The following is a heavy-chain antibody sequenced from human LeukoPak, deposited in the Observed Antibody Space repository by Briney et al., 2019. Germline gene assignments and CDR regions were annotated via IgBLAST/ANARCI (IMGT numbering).Heavy chain of an antibody. CDR3: ARARVDTAMADFDY. CDR1: GSTFPRYW. D-gene: IGHD5-18*01. J-gene: IGHJ4*02. CDR2: IDPIASYT. V-gene: IGHV5-10-1*01. Sequence: GGSLQISCQTSGSTFPRYWITGVRPVPGKGREWMGGIDPIASYTTYSPSFQGHVTISADKSIATVYLQWSSLKASDTAMYYCARARVDTAMADFDYWGQGTLVTVSS.